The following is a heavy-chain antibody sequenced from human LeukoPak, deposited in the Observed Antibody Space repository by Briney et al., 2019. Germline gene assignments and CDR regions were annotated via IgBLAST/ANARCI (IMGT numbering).Heavy chain of an antibody. J-gene: IGHJ5*02. CDR1: GGSISSGSYY. Sequence: SETLSLTCTVSGGSISSGSYYWGWIRQPPGKGLEWIGTIYYSGSTYYNPSLKSRVTISIDTSKNQLSLNLSSVTATDTAVYYCARPLLGVVGAFDPWGQGTLVTVSS. D-gene: IGHD2-21*01. V-gene: IGHV4-39*01. CDR2: IYYSGST. CDR3: ARPLLGVVGAFDP.